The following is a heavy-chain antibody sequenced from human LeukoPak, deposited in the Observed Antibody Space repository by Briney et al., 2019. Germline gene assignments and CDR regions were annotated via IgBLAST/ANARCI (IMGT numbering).Heavy chain of an antibody. D-gene: IGHD3-9*01. CDR3: ATDQRYAFDY. J-gene: IGHJ4*02. V-gene: IGHV3-48*02. CDR1: GFSFTDYP. CDR2: IRTTAEGAKYA. Sequence: GGSLRLSCATSGFSFTDYPMNWVRQAPGKGLEWVSNIRTTAEGAKYAYYADSVKGRVTISRDDGKNTLYLHMNSLRDDDTAVYYCATDQRYAFDYWGQGILVTVSS.